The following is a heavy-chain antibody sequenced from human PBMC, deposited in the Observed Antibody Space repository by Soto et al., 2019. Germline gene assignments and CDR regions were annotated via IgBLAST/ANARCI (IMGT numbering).Heavy chain of an antibody. Sequence: GGSLRLSCAASGFTFSNYAMSWVRQAPGKGLEWVSAISASVGSTYYTDSVKGRFTISRDNSKNALYLQMNSLRAEDTAVYYCAKGGQSYDYWGQGTLVTVSS. J-gene: IGHJ4*02. D-gene: IGHD3-10*01. CDR2: ISASVGST. V-gene: IGHV3-23*01. CDR1: GFTFSNYA. CDR3: AKGGQSYDY.